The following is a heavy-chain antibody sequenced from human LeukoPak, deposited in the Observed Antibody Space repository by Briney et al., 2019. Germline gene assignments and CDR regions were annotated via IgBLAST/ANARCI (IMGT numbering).Heavy chain of an antibody. CDR1: GFTFSSYA. V-gene: IGHV3-23*01. D-gene: IGHD3-10*01. CDR3: AKVSSNYYGSGSFPRNWFDP. J-gene: IGHJ5*02. CDR2: ISGSGGST. Sequence: PGGSLRLSCAASGFTFSSYAMSWVRQAPGKGLEWVSAISGSGGSTYYADSVKGRFTITRDNSKNTLYLQMNSLRAEDTAVYYCAKVSSNYYGSGSFPRNWFDPWGQGTPVTVSS.